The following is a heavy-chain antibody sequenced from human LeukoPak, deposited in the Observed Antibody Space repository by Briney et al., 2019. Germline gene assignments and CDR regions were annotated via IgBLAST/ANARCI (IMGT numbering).Heavy chain of an antibody. D-gene: IGHD2-2*01. CDR3: ARVYCSTSDCYHRRADTYYAMDV. CDR1: DYRFRDDYF. V-gene: IGHV4-38-2*02. Sequence: SETLSLTCTVSDYRFRDDYFWAWIRQPPGKGLEWIGNIFHSGNTYYSPSLNNRVTISLDMSTNQFSLKLNSVTAADTAAYYCARVYCSTSDCYHRRADTYYAMDVWGTGTTVTVSS. J-gene: IGHJ6*04. CDR2: IFHSGNT.